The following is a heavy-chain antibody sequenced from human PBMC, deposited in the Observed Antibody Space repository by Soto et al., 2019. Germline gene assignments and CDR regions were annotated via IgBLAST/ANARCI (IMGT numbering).Heavy chain of an antibody. CDR3: ARRYGWLYFDY. CDR1: GGSSISSNYF. J-gene: IGHJ4*02. Sequence: LETLPLTCTVSGGSSISSNYFWGWIRQPPGKGLEWIGTIFYSGSTYYNPSLKSRVTISVDTSKNQFSLKLTSVTAADTALYYCARRYGWLYFDYWGQGSLVTVSS. D-gene: IGHD3-10*01. V-gene: IGHV4-39*01. CDR2: IFYSGST.